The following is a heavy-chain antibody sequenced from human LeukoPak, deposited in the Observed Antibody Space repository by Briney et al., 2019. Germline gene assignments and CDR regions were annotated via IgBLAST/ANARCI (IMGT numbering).Heavy chain of an antibody. J-gene: IGHJ4*02. CDR1: GFTFSSYS. V-gene: IGHV3-48*02. Sequence: GGSLRLSCAASGFTFSSYSMNWVRQTPGKGLEWVSYISSSSSMIYYADSVKGRFTISRDNAKNSLYLQMKSLRDEDTAIYYCARDYGDLPARVPYFDYWGQGTLVTVSS. CDR3: ARDYGDLPARVPYFDY. CDR2: ISSSSSMI. D-gene: IGHD4-17*01.